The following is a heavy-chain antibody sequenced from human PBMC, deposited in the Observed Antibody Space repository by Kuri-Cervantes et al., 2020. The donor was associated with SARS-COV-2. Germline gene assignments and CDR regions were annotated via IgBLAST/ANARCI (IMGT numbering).Heavy chain of an antibody. Sequence: GGSLRLSCAASGFTFSSYSMNWVRQAPGKGLEWVSAIYSGGSTYYAASVKDRFIISRDNSKNTLYLQMNSLRAEETAVYYCAGDFPAKSWFDPWGQGTLVTVSS. J-gene: IGHJ5*02. CDR3: AGDFPAKSWFDP. V-gene: IGHV3-66*01. CDR1: GFTFSSYS. CDR2: IYSGGST.